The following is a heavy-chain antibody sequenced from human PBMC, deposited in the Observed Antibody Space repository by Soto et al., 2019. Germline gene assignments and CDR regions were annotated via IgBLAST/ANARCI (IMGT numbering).Heavy chain of an antibody. CDR2: INHSGST. J-gene: IGHJ4*02. D-gene: IGHD1-7*01. CDR1: GGSFSGYY. CDR3: ARARIPYNWNYAYYFDY. Sequence: PSETLSLTCAVYGGSFSGYYWSWIRQPPGKGLEWIGEINHSGSTNYNPSIKSRVTISVDTSKNQFSLKLSSVTAADTAVYYCARARIPYNWNYAYYFDYWGQGTLVTVSS. V-gene: IGHV4-34*01.